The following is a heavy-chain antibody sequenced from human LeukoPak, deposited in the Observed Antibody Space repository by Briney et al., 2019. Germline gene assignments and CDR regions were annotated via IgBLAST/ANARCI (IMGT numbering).Heavy chain of an antibody. CDR3: AKDNGFDPYYYMDV. CDR1: GFTFSSYW. V-gene: IGHV3-7*01. Sequence: PGGSLRLSCAASGFTFSSYWMSWVRQAPGKGLEWVANIKQDGSEKYYVDSVKGRFTISRDNSKNTLYLQMNSLRAEDTAVYYCAKDNGFDPYYYMDVWGKGTTVTVSS. CDR2: IKQDGSEK. J-gene: IGHJ6*03. D-gene: IGHD3-9*01.